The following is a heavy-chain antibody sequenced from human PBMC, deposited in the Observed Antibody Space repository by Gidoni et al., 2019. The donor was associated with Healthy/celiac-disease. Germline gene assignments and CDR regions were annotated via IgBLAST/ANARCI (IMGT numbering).Heavy chain of an antibody. CDR2: ISGDGGST. D-gene: IGHD5-12*01. J-gene: IGHJ4*02. CDR1: GFTFDDYA. CDR3: AKGRRDGYNYDY. Sequence: EVQLVESGGGVVQPGGSMRLSCAASGFTFDDYAMHWVRQAPGKGLEWGSLISGDGGSTYYADSVKGRFTISRDNSKNSLYLQMNSLRTEDTALYYCAKGRRDGYNYDYWGQGTLVTVSS. V-gene: IGHV3-43*02.